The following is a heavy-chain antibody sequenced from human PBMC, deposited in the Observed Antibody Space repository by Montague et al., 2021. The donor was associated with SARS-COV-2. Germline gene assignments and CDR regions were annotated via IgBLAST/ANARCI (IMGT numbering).Heavy chain of an antibody. V-gene: IGHV3-30*04. CDR2: ISYDGSNK. Sequence: SVRLPCAVSGFTFSSYAMHWVHQAPVKGLEWVAVISYDGSNKYYXDSVKGRFTISRDNSKNTLYLQMNSLRAEDTAVYYCARPALESYSKSWYLDFWGQGTLVTVSS. CDR1: GFTFSSYA. D-gene: IGHD6-13*01. J-gene: IGHJ4*02. CDR3: ARPALESYSKSWYLDF.